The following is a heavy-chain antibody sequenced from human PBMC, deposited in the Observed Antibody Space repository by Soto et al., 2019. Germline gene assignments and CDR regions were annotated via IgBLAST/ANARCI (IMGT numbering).Heavy chain of an antibody. CDR1: GFTFSAYA. J-gene: IGHJ4*02. CDR2: LTDNGGGT. V-gene: IGHV3-23*01. D-gene: IGHD3-22*01. Sequence: GGSLRLSCEASGFTFSAYAMSWVRQAPGKGLEWVSALTDNGGGTYYADSVKGRFTVARDNFKNTLYLQMNSLRAEDTAIYYCAKVVVPPSSGYYFDYWGQGALVTVSS. CDR3: AKVVVPPSSGYYFDY.